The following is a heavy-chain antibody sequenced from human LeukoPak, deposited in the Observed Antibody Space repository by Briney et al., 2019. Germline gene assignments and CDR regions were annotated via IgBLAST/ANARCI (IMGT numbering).Heavy chain of an antibody. J-gene: IGHJ5*02. CDR1: GDSISSGDYY. Sequence: PSETLSLTCTVSGDSISSGDYYWSWIRQPAGKGLEWIGRISSSGSTNYNPSLRSRVTISVETSKNQFSLKLSSVTAADTAVYYCAKDYRAHPLRPNWFDPWGQGTLVTVSS. CDR2: ISSSGST. CDR3: AKDYRAHPLRPNWFDP. V-gene: IGHV4-61*02. D-gene: IGHD1-26*01.